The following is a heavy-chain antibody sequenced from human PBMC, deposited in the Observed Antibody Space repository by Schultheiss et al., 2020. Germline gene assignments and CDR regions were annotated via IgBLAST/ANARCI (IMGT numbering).Heavy chain of an antibody. D-gene: IGHD7-27*01. CDR2: INSDGSST. Sequence: GGSLRLSCAASGFTFSSYWMHWVRQAPGKGLVWVSRINSDGSSTSYADSVKGRFTISRDNAKNTLYLQMNSLRAEDTAVYYCARHPTNWGRDYFDFWGQGMLVTVSS. CDR3: ARHPTNWGRDYFDF. J-gene: IGHJ4*02. V-gene: IGHV3-74*01. CDR1: GFTFSSYW.